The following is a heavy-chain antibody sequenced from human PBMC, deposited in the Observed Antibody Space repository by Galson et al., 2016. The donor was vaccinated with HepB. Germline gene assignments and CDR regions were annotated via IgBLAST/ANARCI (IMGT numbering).Heavy chain of an antibody. Sequence: SVKVSCKASGYTFSDYFMHWVRQAPGQGLEWMGIINPSGGSTSYAQKFQGRVTTTRDTSTSTVYMEMSSLRSEDTAVYYCARESHTYGPSWGQGTLVTVSS. CDR1: GYTFSDYF. J-gene: IGHJ4*02. D-gene: IGHD5-18*01. V-gene: IGHV1-46*01. CDR2: INPSGGST. CDR3: ARESHTYGPS.